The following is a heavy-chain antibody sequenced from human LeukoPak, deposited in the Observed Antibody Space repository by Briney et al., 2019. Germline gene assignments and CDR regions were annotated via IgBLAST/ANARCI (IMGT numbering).Heavy chain of an antibody. Sequence: GGSLRLSCAASGFTFDDYAMHWVRQAPGKGLVWVSRINSDGSSTTYADSVKGRFTISRDNAKNTLYLQMNSLRAEDTAVYYCATKLVGAKSSEFEYWGQGTLVTVSS. D-gene: IGHD1-26*01. CDR3: ATKLVGAKSSEFEY. CDR2: INSDGSST. V-gene: IGHV3-74*01. J-gene: IGHJ4*02. CDR1: GFTFDDYA.